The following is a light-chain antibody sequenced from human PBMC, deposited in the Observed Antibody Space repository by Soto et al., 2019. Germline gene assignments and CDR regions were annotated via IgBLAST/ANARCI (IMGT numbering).Light chain of an antibody. J-gene: IGKJ4*01. Sequence: DIQMTQSPSSLSASVGDRVTITCQASQDISNYLNWYQQKPGTAPKLLIYDASNLETGVPSRFSGSGSGTDFTFTISSLQPEDIATYYCQQYDNLPLTFGGETKVEIK. CDR3: QQYDNLPLT. CDR2: DAS. V-gene: IGKV1-33*01. CDR1: QDISNY.